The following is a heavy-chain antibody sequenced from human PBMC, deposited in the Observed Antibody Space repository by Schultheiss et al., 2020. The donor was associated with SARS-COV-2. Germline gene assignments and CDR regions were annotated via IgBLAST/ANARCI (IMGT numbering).Heavy chain of an antibody. Sequence: SETLSLTCAVYGGSFSGYYWSWIRQPPGKGLEWIGYIYYSGSTSHNPSLESRVTISVDTSKNQFSLKLSSVTAADTAVYYCASVMNTYYYDSSGYSRFDPWGQGTLVTVSS. J-gene: IGHJ5*02. CDR1: GGSFSGYY. CDR3: ASVMNTYYYDSSGYSRFDP. D-gene: IGHD3-22*01. V-gene: IGHV4-34*11. CDR2: IYYSGST.